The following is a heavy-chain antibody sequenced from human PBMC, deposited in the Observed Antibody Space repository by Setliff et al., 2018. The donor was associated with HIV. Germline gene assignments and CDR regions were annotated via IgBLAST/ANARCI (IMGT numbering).Heavy chain of an antibody. D-gene: IGHD3-10*01. CDR3: ARAGRRHYYGSGSYAVFDY. CDR2: ISGSGGTI. V-gene: IGHV3-48*03. CDR1: GFTFSTYE. Sequence: PGGSLRLSCAASGFTFSTYEMNWVRQAPGKGLEWVSYISGSGGTIYYADSVKGRFTISRDNAKKSLYLQMNGLRAGDTAVYFCARAGRRHYYGSGSYAVFDYWGQGIVVTVSS. J-gene: IGHJ4*02.